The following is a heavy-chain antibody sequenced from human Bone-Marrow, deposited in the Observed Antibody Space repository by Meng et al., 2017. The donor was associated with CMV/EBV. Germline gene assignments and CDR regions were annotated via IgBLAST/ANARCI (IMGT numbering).Heavy chain of an antibody. J-gene: IGHJ2*01. D-gene: IGHD3-3*01. CDR1: GGSVRNING. CDR3: ARHAPYYDFWSGYDKGYFDL. CDR2: IYRGGST. V-gene: IGHV4-4*02. Sequence: SETLSLTCAVSGGSVRNINGWTWVRQPPGKGLEWIGEIYRGGSTNYSPSVKSRVTMSVDRSKNHISLRLTSVTAADTAVYYCARHAPYYDFWSGYDKGYFDLWGRGTLVTVSS.